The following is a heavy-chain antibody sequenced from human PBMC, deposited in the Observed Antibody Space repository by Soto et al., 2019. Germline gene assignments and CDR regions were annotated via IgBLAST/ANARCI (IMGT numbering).Heavy chain of an antibody. J-gene: IGHJ6*02. CDR3: AKYATGLIRGYYGMDV. CDR2: ISWNSGSI. CDR1: GFNFDDYA. D-gene: IGHD3-10*01. Sequence: SLRLSGAASGFNFDDYAMHWVRQAPWKGLEWVSDISWNSGSIGYADSVKGRFTISRDNAKNSLYLQMNSLRAEDKTLYYCAKYATGLIRGYYGMDVWGQGTTVTVSS. V-gene: IGHV3-9*01.